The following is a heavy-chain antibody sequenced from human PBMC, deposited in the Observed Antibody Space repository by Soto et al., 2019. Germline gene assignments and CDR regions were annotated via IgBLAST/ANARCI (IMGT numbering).Heavy chain of an antibody. CDR2: ISSDGSNK. V-gene: IGHV3-30*18. D-gene: IGHD6-6*01. CDR1: GFTFSSYG. CDR3: AKPPSSSSGDY. Sequence: QVQLVESGGGVVQPGRSLRLSCAASGFTFSSYGMHWVRQAPGKGLEWVAVISSDGSNKYYADAVKGRFTISRDKSKNTLYLQMNSLRAEDTAVYYCAKPPSSSSGDYWGQGTLVTGSS. J-gene: IGHJ4*02.